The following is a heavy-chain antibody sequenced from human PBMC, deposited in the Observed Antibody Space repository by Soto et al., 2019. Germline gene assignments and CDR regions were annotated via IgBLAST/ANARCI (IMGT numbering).Heavy chain of an antibody. D-gene: IGHD3-22*01. CDR3: ARVVTMIVVAPGNWFDP. CDR2: IYYSGSP. Sequence: PSETPSLTCTVSGGSISSYYWSWIRQPPGKGLEWIGYIYYSGSPNYNPSLKSRVTISVDTSKNQFSLKLSSVTAADTAVYYCARVVTMIVVAPGNWFDPWGQGTLVTVSS. CDR1: GGSISSYY. V-gene: IGHV4-59*01. J-gene: IGHJ5*02.